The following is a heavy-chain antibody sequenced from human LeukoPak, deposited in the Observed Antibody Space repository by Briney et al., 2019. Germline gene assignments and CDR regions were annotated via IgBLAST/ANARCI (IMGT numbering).Heavy chain of an antibody. CDR2: IKNSGGST. Sequence: GGSLRLSCAASGFTFSSYAMSWVRQAPGKGLEWVSGIKNSGGSTDYADSVKGRFTISRDNSKNTLYLQMNSLRAEDTAIYYCAKAARTTVTYSFDSWGQGTLVTVSS. CDR3: AKAARTTVTYSFDS. V-gene: IGHV3-23*01. D-gene: IGHD4-17*01. CDR1: GFTFSSYA. J-gene: IGHJ4*02.